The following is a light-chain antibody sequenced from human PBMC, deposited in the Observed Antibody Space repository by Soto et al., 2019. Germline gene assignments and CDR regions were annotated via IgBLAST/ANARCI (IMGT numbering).Light chain of an antibody. CDR2: DAS. CDR1: QNIFRY. J-gene: IGKJ1*01. CDR3: LQRFSWPWT. V-gene: IGKV3-11*01. Sequence: EIVLTQSPATLSWSPGERGTLSFRASQNIFRYLAWYQQKPGQAPRLLIYDASYRATGIPARFSGSGSGTDFTLTITSLEPDDFAVYYCLQRFSWPWTFGLGTKVDIK.